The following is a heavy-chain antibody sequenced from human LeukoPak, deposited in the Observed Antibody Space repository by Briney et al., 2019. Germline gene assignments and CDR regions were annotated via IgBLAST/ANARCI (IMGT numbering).Heavy chain of an antibody. V-gene: IGHV4-4*07. CDR3: ARDGYDILTGYRWFDP. Sequence: SETLSLTCTVSGGSISSYYWSWIRQPAGKGLEWIGRIYTSGSTNYNPSLKSRVTMSVDTSKNQFSLKLSSVTAADTAVYYCARDGYDILTGYRWFDPWGQGTLVTVSP. CDR2: IYTSGST. J-gene: IGHJ5*02. CDR1: GGSISSYY. D-gene: IGHD3-9*01.